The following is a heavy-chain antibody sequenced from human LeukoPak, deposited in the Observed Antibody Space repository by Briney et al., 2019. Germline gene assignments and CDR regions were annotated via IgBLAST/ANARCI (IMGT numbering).Heavy chain of an antibody. CDR1: GYSISSGYY. CDR2: IYHSGST. D-gene: IGHD3-10*01. V-gene: IGHV4-38-2*02. CDR3: ARVTLASGFDP. J-gene: IGHJ5*02. Sequence: SETLSLTCTVSGYSISSGYYWGWIRQPPGKGLEWIGSIYHSGSTYYNPSLKSRVTISVDRSKNQFSLKLSSVTAADTAVYYCARVTLASGFDPWGQGTLVTVSS.